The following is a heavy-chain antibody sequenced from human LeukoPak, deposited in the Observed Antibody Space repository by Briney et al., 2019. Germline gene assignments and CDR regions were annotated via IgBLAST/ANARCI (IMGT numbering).Heavy chain of an antibody. Sequence: SETLSLTCTVSGGSISSSSYYCGWIRQPPGKGLEWIGSIYYSGSTYYNPSLKSRVTISVDTSKNQFSLKLSSVTAADTAVYYCARRYSSSWYVVPTFDYWGQGTLVTVSS. V-gene: IGHV4-39*01. D-gene: IGHD6-13*01. CDR1: GGSISSSSYY. CDR2: IYYSGST. J-gene: IGHJ4*02. CDR3: ARRYSSSWYVVPTFDY.